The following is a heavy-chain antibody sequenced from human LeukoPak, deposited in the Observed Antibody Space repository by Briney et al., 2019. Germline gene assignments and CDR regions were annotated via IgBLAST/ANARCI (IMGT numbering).Heavy chain of an antibody. CDR2: IRYDGSDK. Sequence: GGSLRLSCAASGFIFTDYGMHWVRQAPGKGLEWLAFIRYDGSDKYYADSVKGRFTISRDNSKNTLYLQMNSRTSEDTAVYYCAKEGTASKPSYLNDWGQGILVTVSS. CDR3: AKEGTASKPSYLND. V-gene: IGHV3-30*02. J-gene: IGHJ4*02. CDR1: GFIFTDYG. D-gene: IGHD1/OR15-1a*01.